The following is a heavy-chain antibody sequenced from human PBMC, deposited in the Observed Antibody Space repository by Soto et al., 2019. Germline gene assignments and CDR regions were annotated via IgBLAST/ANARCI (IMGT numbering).Heavy chain of an antibody. Sequence: ASVKVSCKASGYTFTSYAMHWVRQAPGQRLEWMGWINAGNGNTKYSQKFQGRVTITRDTSASTAYMELSSLRSEDTAVYYRARERDQNVLLWFGELLRNYYYGMDVWGQGTTVTVSS. CDR1: GYTFTSYA. J-gene: IGHJ6*02. CDR3: ARERDQNVLLWFGELLRNYYYGMDV. CDR2: INAGNGNT. D-gene: IGHD3-10*01. V-gene: IGHV1-3*01.